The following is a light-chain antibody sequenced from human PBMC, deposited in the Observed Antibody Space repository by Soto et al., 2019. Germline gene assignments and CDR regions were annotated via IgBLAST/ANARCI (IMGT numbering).Light chain of an antibody. CDR1: QSISSF. Sequence: DIQMTQSPSSLSASVGDRVTITCRASQSISSFLNWYHQXXXXAPKLLIYAASTLQSGVPARFSGSGSGTDFTLTISSLQPEDFATYYCQQSYTVPLAFGQGTKVEIK. CDR2: AAS. J-gene: IGKJ1*01. V-gene: IGKV1-39*01. CDR3: QQSYTVPLA.